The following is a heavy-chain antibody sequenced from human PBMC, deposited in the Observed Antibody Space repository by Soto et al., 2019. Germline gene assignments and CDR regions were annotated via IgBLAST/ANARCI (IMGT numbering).Heavy chain of an antibody. CDR3: ARGYYDSSGYYSYFDY. CDR1: GGTFSSYA. Sequence: SVKVSCKASGGTFSSYAISWVRQAPGQGLEWMGGIIPIFGTANYAQKFQGRVTITADESTSTAYMELSSLRSEDTAVYYCARGYYDSSGYYSYFDYWGQGTLVTVSS. V-gene: IGHV1-69*13. J-gene: IGHJ4*02. CDR2: IIPIFGTA. D-gene: IGHD3-22*01.